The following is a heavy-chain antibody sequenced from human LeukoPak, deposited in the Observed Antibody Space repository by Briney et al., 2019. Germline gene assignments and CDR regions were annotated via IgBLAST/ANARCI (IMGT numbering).Heavy chain of an antibody. CDR1: GGSISSSSYY. CDR3: ASINKDIVVVPAALADY. D-gene: IGHD2-2*01. J-gene: IGHJ4*02. Sequence: SETLSLTSTVSGGSISSSSYYWGWIRQPPGKGLEWIGSIYYSGSTYYNPSLKSRVTISVDTSKNQFSLKLSSVTAADTAVYYCASINKDIVVVPAALADYWGQGTLVTVSS. V-gene: IGHV4-39*01. CDR2: IYYSGST.